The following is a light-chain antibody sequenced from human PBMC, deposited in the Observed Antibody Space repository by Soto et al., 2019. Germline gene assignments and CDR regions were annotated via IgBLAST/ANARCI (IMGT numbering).Light chain of an antibody. CDR2: DVN. J-gene: IGLJ1*01. V-gene: IGLV2-14*03. CDR3: SSYSTTNILV. CDR1: SSDVGAYEH. Sequence: QSALTQPASVSGSPGQSVTISCTAASSDVGAYEHVSWYQQHPGRAPKLILYDVNNRPLGVSNHFSGSKSGNTASLVISGLQANDEADYYCSSYSTTNILVFGSGTKVTVL.